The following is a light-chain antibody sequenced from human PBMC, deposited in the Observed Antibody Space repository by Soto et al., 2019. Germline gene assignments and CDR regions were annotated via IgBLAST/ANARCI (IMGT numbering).Light chain of an antibody. V-gene: IGKV3-20*01. CDR2: GAS. CDR3: QQFGSSPGFT. Sequence: EIVWTQSPGTLSLSPGERATVSCRASQGINSRYLAWHQQKPGQAPRLLIYGASSRATGIPDMFSGSGSGTDFTLTISRLEPVDFAVYYCQQFGSSPGFTFGPGTKVDIK. J-gene: IGKJ3*01. CDR1: QGINSRY.